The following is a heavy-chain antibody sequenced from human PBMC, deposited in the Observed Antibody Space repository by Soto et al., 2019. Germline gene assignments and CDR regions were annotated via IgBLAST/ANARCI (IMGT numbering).Heavy chain of an antibody. D-gene: IGHD3-3*01. J-gene: IGHJ4*02. V-gene: IGHV3-48*02. CDR1: GFTFSSYS. CDR2: ISSSSSTI. CDR3: AREVLVVGTPHEEWLLPAEDY. Sequence: EVQLVESGGGLVQPGGSLRLSCAASGFTFSSYSMNWVRQAPGKGLEWVSYISSSSSTIYYADSVKGRFTISRDNAKNSLYLQMNSLRDEDTAVYYCAREVLVVGTPHEEWLLPAEDYWGQGTLVTVSS.